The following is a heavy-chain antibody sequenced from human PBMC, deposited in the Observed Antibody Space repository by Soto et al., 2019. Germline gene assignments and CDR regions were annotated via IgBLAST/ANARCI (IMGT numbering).Heavy chain of an antibody. Sequence: PGESLKISCKASGYSFTPFWIGWVRQMPGKGLEWMGFIYLSDSDTRYSPSFQDQVTISADKSISTAYLQWSSLEASDTAIYYCASRKKTTDAFDVWGQGTTVTVSS. J-gene: IGHJ3*01. CDR1: GYSFTPFW. D-gene: IGHD1-1*01. CDR3: ASRKKTTDAFDV. V-gene: IGHV5-51*01. CDR2: IYLSDSDT.